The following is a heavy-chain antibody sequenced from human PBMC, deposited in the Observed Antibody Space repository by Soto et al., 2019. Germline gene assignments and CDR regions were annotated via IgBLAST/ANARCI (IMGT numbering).Heavy chain of an antibody. CDR3: ARLVRREFDY. CDR1: GGSISSSSYY. CDR2: IYYSGST. V-gene: IGHV4-39*01. D-gene: IGHD1-26*01. Sequence: SETLSLTCTVSGGSISSSSYYWGWIRQPPGKGLEWIGSIYYSGSTYYNPSLKSRVTISVDTSKNQFSLKLSSVTAADTAVYYCARLVRREFDYWGQGTLVTVSS. J-gene: IGHJ4*02.